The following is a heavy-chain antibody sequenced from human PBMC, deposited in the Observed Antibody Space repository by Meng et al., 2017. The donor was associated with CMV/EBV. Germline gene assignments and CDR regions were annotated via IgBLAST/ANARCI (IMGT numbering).Heavy chain of an antibody. Sequence: GESLKISCAASGFSFSSYAMNWVRQAPGKGLEWVSTISGSGGSTYYADSVKGRFTISRDNSKNALYLQMGSLRAEDMAVYYCARVGEVTTGDYYYYGMDVWGQGTTVTVSS. V-gene: IGHV3-23*01. CDR1: GFSFSSYA. D-gene: IGHD4-11*01. CDR3: ARVGEVTTGDYYYYGMDV. J-gene: IGHJ6*02. CDR2: ISGSGGST.